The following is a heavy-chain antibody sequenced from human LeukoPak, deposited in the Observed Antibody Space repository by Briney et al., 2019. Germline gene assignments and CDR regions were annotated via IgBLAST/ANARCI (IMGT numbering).Heavy chain of an antibody. Sequence: PSETLSLTCTVSGGSISSYYWSWIRQPPGKGLEWIGYIYYSGSTNYNPSLKSRVTISVDTSKNQFSLKLSSVTAADTAVYYCARESDAGYSSGWFTYYYYGMDVWGQGTTVTVSS. V-gene: IGHV4-59*01. CDR3: ARESDAGYSSGWFTYYYYGMDV. D-gene: IGHD6-19*01. CDR2: IYYSGST. J-gene: IGHJ6*02. CDR1: GGSISSYY.